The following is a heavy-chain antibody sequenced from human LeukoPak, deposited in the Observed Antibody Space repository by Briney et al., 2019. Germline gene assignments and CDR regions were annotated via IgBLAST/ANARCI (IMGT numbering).Heavy chain of an antibody. CDR3: ARHRTDGTDFFDY. Sequence: SETLSLTCTVSGGSISSYYWSWIRQPPGKGLEWIAYIYNSGSTKHNPSLKSRVTISVDTSQNQLSLTMSSVTAADTAVYYCARHRTDGTDFFDYWGQGTLVTVSS. V-gene: IGHV4-59*08. CDR2: IYNSGST. D-gene: IGHD3/OR15-3a*01. CDR1: GGSISSYY. J-gene: IGHJ4*02.